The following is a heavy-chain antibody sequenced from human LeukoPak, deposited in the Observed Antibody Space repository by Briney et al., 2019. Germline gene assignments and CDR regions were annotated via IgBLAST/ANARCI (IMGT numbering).Heavy chain of an antibody. D-gene: IGHD3-22*01. V-gene: IGHV4-59*01. CDR2: IYDSGST. CDR1: GGSISSYY. J-gene: IGHJ4*02. Sequence: SETLSLTCTVSGGSISSYYWSWIRRPPGKGLEWIGYIYDSGSTNYNPSLKSRVTISVDTSKNQFSLKLSSVTAADTAVYYCARASGGYYDSSGYYVPRSFDYWGQGTLVTVSS. CDR3: ARASGGYYDSSGYYVPRSFDY.